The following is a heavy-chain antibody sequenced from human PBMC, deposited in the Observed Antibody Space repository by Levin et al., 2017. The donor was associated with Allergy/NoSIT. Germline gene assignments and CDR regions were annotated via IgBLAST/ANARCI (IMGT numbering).Heavy chain of an antibody. J-gene: IGHJ3*02. Sequence: ASVKVSCKASGYTFTSYYMHWVRQAPGQGLEWMGIINPSGGSTSYAQKFQGRVTMTRDTSTSTVYMELSSLRSEDTAVYYCARGAIHYSRRWHAFDIWGQGTMVTVSS. CDR1: GYTFTSYY. CDR3: ARGAIHYSRRWHAFDI. D-gene: IGHD6-13*01. CDR2: INPSGGST. V-gene: IGHV1-46*01.